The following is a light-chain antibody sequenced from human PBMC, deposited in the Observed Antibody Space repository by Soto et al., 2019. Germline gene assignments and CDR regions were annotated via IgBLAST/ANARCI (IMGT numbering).Light chain of an antibody. CDR2: LNSDGSH. Sequence: QLVLTQWPSASASLGASVNLTCTLSSGHSSYAIAWHQQQPEKGPRFLMRLNSDGSHNKGYGIPDRFSGSSSGAERYLTISSLPSEDEADYYCQTWGTDVSVFGGGTQLTVL. J-gene: IGLJ7*01. CDR1: SGHSSYA. CDR3: QTWGTDVSV. V-gene: IGLV4-69*01.